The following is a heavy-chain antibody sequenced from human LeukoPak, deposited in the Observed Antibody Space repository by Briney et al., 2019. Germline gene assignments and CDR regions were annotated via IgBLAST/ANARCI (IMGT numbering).Heavy chain of an antibody. V-gene: IGHV3-21*01. CDR1: GFTFSSYS. J-gene: IGHJ4*02. CDR3: ESLRSGYYLNFDY. D-gene: IGHD3-22*01. CDR2: ISSSSSYI. Sequence: GGSLRLSCAASGFTFSSYSMNWVRQAPGKGLEWVSSISSSSSYIYYADSVKGRFTISRDNAKNSLYLQMKSLRAEDTAVYYCESLRSGYYLNFDYWGQGTLVTVSS.